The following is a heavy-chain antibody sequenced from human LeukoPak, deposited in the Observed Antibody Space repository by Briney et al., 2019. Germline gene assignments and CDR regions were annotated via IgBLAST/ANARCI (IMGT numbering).Heavy chain of an antibody. D-gene: IGHD4-17*01. Sequence: GGSLRLSCVASGFTFSSYSMNWVRQAPGKGLEWVSSISSSSSYIYYADSVKGRFTISRDNAKNSLYLQMNSLRAEDTAVYYCARTVTTSIDAFDIWGQGTMVTVSS. CDR2: ISSSSSYI. J-gene: IGHJ3*02. V-gene: IGHV3-21*01. CDR1: GFTFSSYS. CDR3: ARTVTTSIDAFDI.